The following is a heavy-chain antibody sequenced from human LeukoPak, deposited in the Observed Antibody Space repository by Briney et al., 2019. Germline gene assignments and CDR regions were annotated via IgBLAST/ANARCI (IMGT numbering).Heavy chain of an antibody. CDR3: ARGEWFGEFQVGFDP. J-gene: IGHJ5*02. Sequence: SETLSLTCTVSGGSISSYYWSWIRQPPGKGLEWIGYIYYSGSTNYNPSLKSRVTISVDTSKNQFSLKLSSVTAADTAVYYCARGEWFGEFQVGFDPWGQGTLVTVSS. V-gene: IGHV4-59*01. CDR1: GGSISSYY. D-gene: IGHD3-10*01. CDR2: IYYSGST.